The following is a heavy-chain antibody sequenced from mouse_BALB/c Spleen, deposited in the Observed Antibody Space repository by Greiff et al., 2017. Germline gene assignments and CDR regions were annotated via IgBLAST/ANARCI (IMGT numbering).Heavy chain of an antibody. J-gene: IGHJ1*01. CDR1: GFTFSSFG. CDR2: ISSGSSTI. V-gene: IGHV5-17*02. D-gene: IGHD2-4*01. Sequence: EVQRVESGGGLVQPGGSRKLSCAASGFTFSSFGMHWVRQAPEKGLEWVAYISSGSSTIYYADTVKGRFTISRDNPKNTLFLQMTSLRSEDTAMYYCARGDYDVWYFDVWGAGTTVTVSS. CDR3: ARGDYDVWYFDV.